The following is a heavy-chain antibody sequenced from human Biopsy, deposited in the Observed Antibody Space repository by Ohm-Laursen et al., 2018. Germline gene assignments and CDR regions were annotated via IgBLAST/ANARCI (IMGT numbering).Heavy chain of an antibody. D-gene: IGHD4/OR15-4a*01. V-gene: IGHV3-48*03. J-gene: IGHJ1*01. CDR2: ISSGGSTI. CDR1: GFTFSNYE. Sequence: SLRLSCAAFGFTFSNYEMNWVRQAPGKGPEWVSYISSGGSTIYYADSVKGRFTISRDNARNSLYLQMNSLRADDTAVYYCARVSNYPRKDFQHWGQGTLVTVSS. CDR3: ARVSNYPRKDFQH.